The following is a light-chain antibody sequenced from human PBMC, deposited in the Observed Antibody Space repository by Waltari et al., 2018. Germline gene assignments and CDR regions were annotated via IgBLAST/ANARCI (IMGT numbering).Light chain of an antibody. V-gene: IGLV2-11*01. J-gene: IGLJ2*01. CDR1: TGDIRGYKY. Sequence: QSALTQPRSVSGTPGQSVTISCTETTGDIRGYKYVSWYQQYPGKDPKLIIFDVSHRPAGVANRFSGSRSGNTASLTISGRQAEDEADYYCSSHTGGYIFDVLFGGGTKLTVL. CDR2: DVS. CDR3: SSHTGGYIFDVL.